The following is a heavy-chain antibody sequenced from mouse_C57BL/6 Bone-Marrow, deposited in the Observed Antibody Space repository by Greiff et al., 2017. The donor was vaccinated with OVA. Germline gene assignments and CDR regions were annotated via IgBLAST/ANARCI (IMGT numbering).Heavy chain of an antibody. CDR2: ISDGGSYT. Sequence: EVKLVESGGGLVKPGGSLKLSCAASGFTFSSYAMSWVRQTPEKRLEWVATISDGGSYTYYPDNVKGRFTISRDTAKNNLYLQMSHLKSEDTAMYYCAKTTVVATRYFDVWGTGTTVTVSS. J-gene: IGHJ1*03. V-gene: IGHV5-4*03. CDR3: AKTTVVATRYFDV. CDR1: GFTFSSYA. D-gene: IGHD1-1*01.